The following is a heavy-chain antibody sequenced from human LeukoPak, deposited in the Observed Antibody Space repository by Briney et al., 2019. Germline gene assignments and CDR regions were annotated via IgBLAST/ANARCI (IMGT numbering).Heavy chain of an antibody. V-gene: IGHV3-30*02. Sequence: PGGSLKLSCAASGFTFSSYGMHWVRQAPGKGLGWVAFIRYDGSNKYYADSVKGRFTISRDNSKNTLYLQMNSLRAEDTAVYYCAKDRRYGSGSYYMYGMDVWGQGTTVTVSS. CDR2: IRYDGSNK. D-gene: IGHD3-10*01. J-gene: IGHJ6*02. CDR3: AKDRRYGSGSYYMYGMDV. CDR1: GFTFSSYG.